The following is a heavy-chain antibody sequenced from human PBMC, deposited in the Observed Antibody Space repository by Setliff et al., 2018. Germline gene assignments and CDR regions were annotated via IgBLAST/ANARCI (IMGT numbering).Heavy chain of an antibody. CDR1: GGTFSSYA. V-gene: IGHV1-69*10. CDR3: ARGGLRGPLNYYYYYMDV. Sequence: SVKVSCKASGGTFSSYAISWVRQAPGQGLEWMGGIIPIFAVPNYAQKFQGRVTITADKSTSTAYMELSSLRSEDTAVYYCARGGLRGPLNYYYYYMDVWGKGTTVTVSS. J-gene: IGHJ6*03. CDR2: IIPIFAVP. D-gene: IGHD4-17*01.